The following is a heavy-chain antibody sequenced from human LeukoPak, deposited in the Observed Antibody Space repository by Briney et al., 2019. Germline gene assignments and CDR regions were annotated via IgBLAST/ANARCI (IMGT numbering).Heavy chain of an antibody. V-gene: IGHV3-15*01. CDR2: IKSKIDGGTT. Sequence: GGSLRLSCAATGFSFTIAWMSWVRQAPGKGLEWVGRIKSKIDGGTTDYAAPVKGRFTISRDGSKNTLYLQMNSLKIEDTAVYFCTTTSGREAYYYDMDVGGQGTTVTVSS. D-gene: IGHD1-26*01. J-gene: IGHJ6*02. CDR3: TTTSGREAYYYDMDV. CDR1: GFSFTIAW.